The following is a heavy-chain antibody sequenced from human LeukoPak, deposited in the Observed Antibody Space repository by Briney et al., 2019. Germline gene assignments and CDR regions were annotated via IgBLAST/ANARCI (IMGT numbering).Heavy chain of an antibody. V-gene: IGHV3-53*01. CDR2: IYSGGST. Sequence: GGSLRLSCAASGFTVSSNYMSWVRQAPGKGLEWVSVIYSGGSTYYADSVKGRFTISRDNSKNTLYLQMNSLRAEDTAVYYCARDPTYDRSGWYAQDYWGQGTLVTVSS. CDR3: ARDPTYDRSGWYAQDY. CDR1: GFTVSSNY. D-gene: IGHD6-19*01. J-gene: IGHJ4*02.